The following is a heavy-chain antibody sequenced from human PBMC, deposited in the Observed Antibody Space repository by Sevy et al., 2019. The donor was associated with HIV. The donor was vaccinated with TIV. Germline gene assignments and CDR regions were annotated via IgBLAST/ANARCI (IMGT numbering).Heavy chain of an antibody. J-gene: IGHJ6*03. D-gene: IGHD3-10*01. CDR3: VKSSTYYYGSGTAHYYYMDV. Sequence: GGSLRLSCAASGFTVSSYAMHWVRQAPGKGLEYVSAISSNGGSTYYADSVKGRFTISRDNSKNTLYLQMSSLRAEDTAVYYCVKSSTYYYGSGTAHYYYMDVWGKGTTVTVSS. CDR1: GFTVSSYA. V-gene: IGHV3-64D*06. CDR2: ISSNGGST.